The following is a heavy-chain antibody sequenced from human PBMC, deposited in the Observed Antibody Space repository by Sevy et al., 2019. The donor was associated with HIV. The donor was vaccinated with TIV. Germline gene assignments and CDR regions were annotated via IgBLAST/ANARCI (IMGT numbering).Heavy chain of an antibody. CDR3: AREGPRIAQFDY. D-gene: IGHD6-13*01. CDR2: INHTGST. J-gene: IGHJ4*02. Sequence: SETLSLTCAVYGGSFSGYYWNWIRQPPGKGLEWIGEINHTGSTNYNPSLKSRVTISVDTSKTQVSLKLRSVTAADTAVYYCAREGPRIAQFDYWGQGTLVTVSS. V-gene: IGHV4-34*01. CDR1: GGSFSGYY.